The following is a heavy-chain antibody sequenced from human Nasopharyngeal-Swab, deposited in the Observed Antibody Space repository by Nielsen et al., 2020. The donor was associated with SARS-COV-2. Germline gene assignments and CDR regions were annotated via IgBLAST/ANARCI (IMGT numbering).Heavy chain of an antibody. CDR2: MNPKSGVT. D-gene: IGHD2-15*01. Sequence: ASVKVSCKASANTFTGSYIHWVRQAPGQGLEWMGWMNPKSGVTSYAQKFQGRVTMTWDTSTSTAYMELSRLRSDDTAVYYCARAGWQGRVTGYFDFWGQGTLVTVSS. CDR3: ARAGWQGRVTGYFDF. J-gene: IGHJ4*02. V-gene: IGHV1-2*02. CDR1: ANTFTGSY.